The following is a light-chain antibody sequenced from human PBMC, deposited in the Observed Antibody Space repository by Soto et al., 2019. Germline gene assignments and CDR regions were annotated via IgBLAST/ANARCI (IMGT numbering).Light chain of an antibody. V-gene: IGLV2-14*01. CDR1: SSDVGGYNY. CDR2: EVS. Sequence: QSVLTQPASLSGSPGQSITISCTGTSSDVGGYNYVSWSQQHPGKAPQLIIYEVSNRPSGVSNRFSGSKSGNTASLTISGLQAEDEADYYCSSYTSSSTYVFGTGTKVTVL. CDR3: SSYTSSSTYV. J-gene: IGLJ1*01.